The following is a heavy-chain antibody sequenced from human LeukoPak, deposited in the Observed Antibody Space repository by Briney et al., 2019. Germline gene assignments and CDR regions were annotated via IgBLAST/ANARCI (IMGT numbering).Heavy chain of an antibody. Sequence: GGSLRLSCAASGFIFSSYAMSWVRQAPGKGLEWVSAISGSSGSTDYADSVKGRFTISRDNSKNTLYLQMNSLRAEDMAVYYCAKALSSITARAWDYWGQGTLVTVSS. CDR1: GFIFSSYA. CDR3: AKALSSITARAWDY. CDR2: ISGSSGST. V-gene: IGHV3-23*01. J-gene: IGHJ4*02. D-gene: IGHD6-6*01.